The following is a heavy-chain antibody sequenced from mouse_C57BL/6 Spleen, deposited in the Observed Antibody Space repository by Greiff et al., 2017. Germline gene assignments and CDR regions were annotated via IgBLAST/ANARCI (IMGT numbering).Heavy chain of an antibody. J-gene: IGHJ3*01. CDR1: GYAFSSYG. CDR2: IYPGDGDT. D-gene: IGHD4-1*01. V-gene: IGHV1-80*01. CDR3: ASNWDEWAWLAY. Sequence: QVQLQQSGAELVKPGASVTISCKASGYAFSSYGMNWVKQRPGKGLEWIGQIYPGDGDTNYNGKFKGKATLTADKSSSTAYMKRSSLTSEDSAVYVCASNWDEWAWLAYGGQGPLVTVSA.